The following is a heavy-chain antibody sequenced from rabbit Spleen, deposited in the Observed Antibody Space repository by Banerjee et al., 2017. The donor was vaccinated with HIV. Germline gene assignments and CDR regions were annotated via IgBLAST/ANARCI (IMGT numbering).Heavy chain of an antibody. V-gene: IGHV1S40*01. CDR3: ARDGGSDGFHFNL. J-gene: IGHJ4*01. D-gene: IGHD6-1*01. Sequence: QQLVESGGGLVKPGASLTLTCKASGFSFSSSDYICWVRQAPGKGLEWITCIGTTTIKTSYASWAKGRFTISKTSSTTVTLQMTSLTAADTATYFCARDGGSDGFHFNLWGPGTLVTVS. CDR1: GFSFSSSDY. CDR2: IGTTTIKT.